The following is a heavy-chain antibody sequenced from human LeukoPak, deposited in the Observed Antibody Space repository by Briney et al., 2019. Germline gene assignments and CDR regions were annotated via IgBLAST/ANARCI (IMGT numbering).Heavy chain of an antibody. Sequence: SETLSLTCAVYGGSFSGYYWSWIRQPPGKGLEWIGEINHSGNTNYNPSLKSRVTISVDTSKNQFSLKLSSVTAADTAVYYCARGVWFGELSGFYFDYWGQGTLVTVSS. V-gene: IGHV4-34*01. CDR1: GGSFSGYY. CDR3: ARGVWFGELSGFYFDY. CDR2: INHSGNT. D-gene: IGHD3-10*01. J-gene: IGHJ4*02.